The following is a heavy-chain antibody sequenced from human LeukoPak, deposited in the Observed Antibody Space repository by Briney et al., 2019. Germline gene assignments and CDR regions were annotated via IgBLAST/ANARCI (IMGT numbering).Heavy chain of an antibody. Sequence: SETLSLTCTVSGASIGSYYWSWMRQPPGKGLEWIGFISQNGIPHYTASLKSRVTISRDTSENQVSLILSSVTAADTAVYYCARRGRGNRTPFDYWGQGTLVTVSS. V-gene: IGHV4-59*12. D-gene: IGHD1-26*01. CDR3: ARRGRGNRTPFDY. J-gene: IGHJ4*02. CDR2: ISQNGIP. CDR1: GASIGSYY.